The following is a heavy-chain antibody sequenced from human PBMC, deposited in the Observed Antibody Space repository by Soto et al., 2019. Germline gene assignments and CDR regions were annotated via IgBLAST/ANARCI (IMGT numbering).Heavy chain of an antibody. Sequence: LRPSCAASGLTFSSSAMSWVRQAPGKGLEWVSVISNRGTSTYYAVSVNGRFTISRDNTKNTLYLQMNSLRAEDTAVYYCARTYDFWSGYSSLDYWGQGTLVTVSS. J-gene: IGHJ4*02. V-gene: IGHV3-23*01. CDR2: ISNRGTST. CDR3: ARTYDFWSGYSSLDY. D-gene: IGHD3-3*01. CDR1: GLTFSSSA.